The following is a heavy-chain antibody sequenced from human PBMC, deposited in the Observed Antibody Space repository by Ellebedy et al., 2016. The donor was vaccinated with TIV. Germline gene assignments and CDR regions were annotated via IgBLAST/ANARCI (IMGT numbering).Heavy chain of an antibody. J-gene: IGHJ5*02. V-gene: IGHV3-48*03. CDR2: ISTNGGYT. CDR1: GFAFSTFA. D-gene: IGHD2-21*01. CDR3: ARRSCGDVSCPTAGWFDA. Sequence: GGSLRLSCAASGFAFSTFAMHWVRQAPGKGLEWVLYISTNGGYTNHADSVEGRFIISRDNAKKSLSLQMNSLRAEDTAVYYCARRSCGDVSCPTAGWFDAWGQGTLVTVSS.